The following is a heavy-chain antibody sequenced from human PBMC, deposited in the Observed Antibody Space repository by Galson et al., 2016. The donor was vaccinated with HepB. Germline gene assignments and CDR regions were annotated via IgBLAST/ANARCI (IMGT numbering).Heavy chain of an antibody. V-gene: IGHV3-7*05. CDR3: ARERFCSSATCYVGDAFHI. CDR1: GFTFSTYY. D-gene: IGHD2-2*01. J-gene: IGHJ3*02. CDR2: IKQDGSEK. Sequence: SLRLSCAASGFTFSTYYMTWVRQPPGKGLEWVAGIKQDGSEKCYVDSVKGRFTISRDNAKNSLYVQMDSLRAEDTAVYFCARERFCSSATCYVGDAFHIGGQGTMVTVSS.